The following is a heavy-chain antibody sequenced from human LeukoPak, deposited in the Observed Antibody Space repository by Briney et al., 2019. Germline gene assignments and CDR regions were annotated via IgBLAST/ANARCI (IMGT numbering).Heavy chain of an antibody. J-gene: IGHJ4*02. D-gene: IGHD4-11*01. V-gene: IGHV1-69*06. CDR3: ATDNYPRRDY. Sequence: ASVKVSCKASGGTFSSYAISWVRQAPGQGLEWMGGIIPIFGTANYAQKFQGRVTMTEDTSTDTAYMELSSLRSEDTAVYYCATDNYPRRDYWGQGTLVTVSS. CDR2: IIPIFGTA. CDR1: GGTFSSYA.